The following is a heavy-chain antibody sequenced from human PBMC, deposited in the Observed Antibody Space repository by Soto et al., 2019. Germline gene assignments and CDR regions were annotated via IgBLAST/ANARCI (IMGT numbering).Heavy chain of an antibody. V-gene: IGHV3-53*01. D-gene: IGHD3-10*01. CDR3: ARDYADGGPYYYGMDV. J-gene: IGHJ6*02. CDR2: IYSGGST. Sequence: PGESLKISCAASGFTVSSNYMSWVRQAPGKGLEWVSVIYSGGSTYYADSVKGRFTISRDNSKNTLYLQMNSLRAEDTAVYYCARDYADGGPYYYGMDVWGQGTTVTVSS. CDR1: GFTVSSNY.